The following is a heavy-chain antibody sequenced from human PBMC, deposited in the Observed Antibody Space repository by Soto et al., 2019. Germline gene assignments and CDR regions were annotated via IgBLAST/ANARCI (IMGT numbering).Heavy chain of an antibody. CDR2: IYYSGST. J-gene: IGHJ6*02. Sequence: QLQLQESGPGLVKPSETLSLTCTVSGGSISSSSYYWGWIRQPPGKGLEWIGSIYYSGSTYYNPSLKSRVTMSVDTSKNQFSLKLSSVTAADTAVYYCASGGSYYASAGLLLDVWGQGTTVTVSS. D-gene: IGHD1-26*01. CDR1: GGSISSSSYY. CDR3: ASGGSYYASAGLLLDV. V-gene: IGHV4-39*01.